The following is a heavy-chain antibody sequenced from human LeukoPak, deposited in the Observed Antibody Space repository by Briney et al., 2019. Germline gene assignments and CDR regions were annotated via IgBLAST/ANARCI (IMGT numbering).Heavy chain of an antibody. V-gene: IGHV4-30-4*08. D-gene: IGHD2-2*01. CDR1: GGSISSGDYY. CDR2: IYYSGST. Sequence: SQTLSLTCTVSGGSISSGDYYWSWIRQPPGKGLEWIGYIYYSGSTNYNPSLKSRVTISVDTSKNQFSLKLSSVTAADTAVYYCARGRVYCSSTSCYFLFDYWGQGTLITVSS. J-gene: IGHJ4*02. CDR3: ARGRVYCSSTSCYFLFDY.